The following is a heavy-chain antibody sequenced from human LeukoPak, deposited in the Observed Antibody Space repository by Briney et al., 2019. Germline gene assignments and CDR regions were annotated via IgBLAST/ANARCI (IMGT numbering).Heavy chain of an antibody. V-gene: IGHV4-4*02. CDR3: ARDGSGSYKGFYYFDY. CDR1: GGSISSSNW. CDR2: IYHSGST. Sequence: SGTLSLTCAVSGGSISSSNWWSWVRQPPGKGLEWIGEIYHSGSTNYNPPLKSRVTISVDKSKNQFSLKLSSVTAADTAVYYCARDGSGSYKGFYYFDYWGQGTLVTVSS. J-gene: IGHJ4*02. D-gene: IGHD3-10*01.